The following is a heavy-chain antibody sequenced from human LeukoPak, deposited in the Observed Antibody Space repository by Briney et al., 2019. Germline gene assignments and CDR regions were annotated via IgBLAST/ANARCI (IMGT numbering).Heavy chain of an antibody. V-gene: IGHV3-23*01. CDR2: ITGSGDNT. D-gene: IGHD1-26*01. CDR1: GFSFSTYA. J-gene: IGHJ6*02. CDR3: ARVSGSGSTHLDYHYGMDV. Sequence: GVPLRLSCAAFGFSFSTYAMSWVRQAPGKGLEWVSDITGSGDNTNYAGSVKGRFTISRDNSKRTLYLQVDGLRVGDTAVYCCARVSGSGSTHLDYHYGMDVWGQGTTVTV.